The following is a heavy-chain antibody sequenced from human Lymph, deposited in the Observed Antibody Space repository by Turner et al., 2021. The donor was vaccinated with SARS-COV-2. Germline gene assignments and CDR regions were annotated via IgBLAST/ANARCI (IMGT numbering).Heavy chain of an antibody. Sequence: QVQLVQSGAVVQTPGSSVKFSCKASGGHFRTYVLSWVRQAPGQGLEWMGGIIHNIGIANYAQKFQGRVTITEDKSKSTAYMELSSLRYEDTAVYDCARRHSGNYDALDIWGQGTMVTVSS. D-gene: IGHD1-26*01. CDR1: GGHFRTYV. CDR3: ARRHSGNYDALDI. V-gene: IGHV1-69*10. CDR2: IIHNIGIA. J-gene: IGHJ3*02.